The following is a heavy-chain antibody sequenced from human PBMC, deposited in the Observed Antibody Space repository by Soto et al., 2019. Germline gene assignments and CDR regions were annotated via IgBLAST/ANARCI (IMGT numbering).Heavy chain of an antibody. V-gene: IGHV1-69*13. Sequence: SVKVSCNASGCTFSSYAISWVRQAPGQGLEWMGGIIPIFGTANYAQKFQGRVTITADESTSTAYMELSSLRSEDTAVYYCARGLVVIQYFDDWGQGTLVTVSS. J-gene: IGHJ4*02. D-gene: IGHD3-22*01. CDR1: GCTFSSYA. CDR2: IIPIFGTA. CDR3: ARGLVVIQYFDD.